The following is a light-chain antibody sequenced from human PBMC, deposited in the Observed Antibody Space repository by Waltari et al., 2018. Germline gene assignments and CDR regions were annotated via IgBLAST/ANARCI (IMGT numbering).Light chain of an antibody. V-gene: IGKV3-11*01. CDR1: QSVSTF. Sequence: EIVLTQSPAPVSLSPWERATLSCRASQSVSTFLVWYQQKPGEPPRLLIYDSSNRATGIPARFSGSGSGTDFTLTISSLEPEDFAVYYCQQRSNWPLTFGGGTKVEIK. CDR3: QQRSNWPLT. CDR2: DSS. J-gene: IGKJ4*01.